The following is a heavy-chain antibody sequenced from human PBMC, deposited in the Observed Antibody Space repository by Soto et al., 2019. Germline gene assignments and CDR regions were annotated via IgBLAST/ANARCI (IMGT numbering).Heavy chain of an antibody. V-gene: IGHV4-31*03. CDR1: GGSISSGGYY. J-gene: IGHJ5*02. CDR3: ARDLSDPYNWNYGGWFDP. D-gene: IGHD1-7*01. CDR2: IYYSGST. Sequence: PSETLSLTCTVSGGSISSGGYYWSWIRQHPGKGLEWIGYIYYSGSTYYNPSLKSRVTISVDTSKNQFSLKLSSVTAADTAVYYCARDLSDPYNWNYGGWFDPWGQGTLVTVSS.